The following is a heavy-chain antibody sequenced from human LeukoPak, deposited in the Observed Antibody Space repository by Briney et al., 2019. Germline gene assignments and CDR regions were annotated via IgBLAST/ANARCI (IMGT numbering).Heavy chain of an antibody. V-gene: IGHV3-23*01. J-gene: IGHJ4*02. Sequence: PLGSLRLSCAPSRFPFTNYAMSRVPQAPGNGLECVSTISSGSGVSTYYADRVKGRFTISRDNSKNTLYLQMNSLRAEDTAVYYCAKDPGGEYGDSSGYFDYWGQGTLVTVSS. CDR1: RFPFTNYA. CDR2: ISSGSGVST. D-gene: IGHD4-17*01. CDR3: AKDPGGEYGDSSGYFDY.